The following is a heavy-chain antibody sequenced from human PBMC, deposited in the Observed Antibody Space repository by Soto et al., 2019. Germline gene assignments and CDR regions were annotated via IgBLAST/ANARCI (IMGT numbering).Heavy chain of an antibody. CDR1: GGSVSSGSYY. CDR3: ARAGGAGSGHDWFDP. V-gene: IGHV4-31*03. J-gene: IGHJ5*02. Sequence: SETLSLTCTVSGGSVSSGSYYWSWIRQHPGKGLEWIGYIHYSGSTYYNPSLKSRVTMSIDTSKNLFSLNLSSVTAADTAVYYCARAGGAGSGHDWFDPWGQGTLVTVSS. CDR2: IHYSGST. D-gene: IGHD6-13*01.